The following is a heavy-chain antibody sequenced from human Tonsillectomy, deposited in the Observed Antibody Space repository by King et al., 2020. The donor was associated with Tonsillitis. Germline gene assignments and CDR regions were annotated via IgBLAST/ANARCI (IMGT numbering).Heavy chain of an antibody. CDR1: GDSISSYY. CDR2: IYYTGST. J-gene: IGHJ4*02. V-gene: IGHV4-59*01. Sequence: QLQESGPGLVKPSETLSLTCTVSGDSISSYYWSWIRQPPGKGLGWIGDIYYTGSTNYNPSLKSRVTISVDTSKNQFSLQLSSVTAADTAVYYCAREKWLASIDYWGQGTLVTVSS. CDR3: AREKWLASIDY. D-gene: IGHD6-19*01.